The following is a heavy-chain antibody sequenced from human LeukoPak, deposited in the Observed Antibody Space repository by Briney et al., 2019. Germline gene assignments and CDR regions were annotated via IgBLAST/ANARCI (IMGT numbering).Heavy chain of an antibody. Sequence: PSQTLSLTCAVSGGSISSGGYSWSWIRQPPGKGLEWIGYIYHSGSTYYNPSLKSRVTISVDRSKNQFSLKLSSVTAADTAVYYCASGGEGLFDYWGQGTLVTVSS. CDR2: IYHSGST. J-gene: IGHJ4*02. V-gene: IGHV4-30-2*01. D-gene: IGHD3-16*01. CDR1: GGSISSGGYS. CDR3: ASGGEGLFDY.